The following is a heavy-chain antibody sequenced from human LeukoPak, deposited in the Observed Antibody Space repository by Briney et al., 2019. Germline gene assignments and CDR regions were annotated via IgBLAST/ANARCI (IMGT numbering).Heavy chain of an antibody. CDR3: ARAAYAISYCYYYYYMDV. V-gene: IGHV1-18*01. Sequence: ASVKVSCKASGYTFTSYGISWVRQAPGQGLEWMGWISAYNGNTNYAQKLQGRVTMTTDTSTSTAYMELRSLRSDDTAVYYCARAAYAISYCYYYYYMDVWGKGTTVTVSS. CDR1: GYTFTSYG. D-gene: IGHD2-8*01. J-gene: IGHJ6*03. CDR2: ISAYNGNT.